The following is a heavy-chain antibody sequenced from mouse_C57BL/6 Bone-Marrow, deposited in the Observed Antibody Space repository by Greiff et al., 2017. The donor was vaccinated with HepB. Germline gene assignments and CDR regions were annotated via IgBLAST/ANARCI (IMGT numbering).Heavy chain of an antibody. CDR2: INPNYGTT. J-gene: IGHJ1*03. V-gene: IGHV1-39*01. CDR3: ARGYYYGSSPYWYFDV. Sequence: EVQGVESGPELVKPGASVKISCKASGYSFTDYNMNWVKQSNGKSLEWIGVINPNYGTTSYNQKFKGKATLTVDQSSSTAYMQLNSLTSEDSAVYYCARGYYYGSSPYWYFDVWGTGTTVTVSS. CDR1: GYSFTDYN. D-gene: IGHD1-1*01.